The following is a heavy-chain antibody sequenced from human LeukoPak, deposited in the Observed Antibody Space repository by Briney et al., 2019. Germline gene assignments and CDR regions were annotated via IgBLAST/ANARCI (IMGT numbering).Heavy chain of an antibody. D-gene: IGHD3-22*01. CDR1: GFTFSSYA. V-gene: IGHV3-23*01. CDR2: ISGSGGST. J-gene: IGHJ4*02. Sequence: GGSLRLSCAASGFTFSSYAMSWVRQAPGKGLGWVSAISGSGGSTYYADSVKGRFTISRDNSKNTLYLQMNSLRAEDTAVYYCAKTDDSSGYYYAFFDYWGQGTLVTVSS. CDR3: AKTDDSSGYYYAFFDY.